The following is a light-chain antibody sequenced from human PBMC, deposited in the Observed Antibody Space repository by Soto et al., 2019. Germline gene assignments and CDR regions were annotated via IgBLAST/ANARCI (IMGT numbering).Light chain of an antibody. CDR2: AAS. V-gene: IGKV1-8*01. CDR3: QQYYSYPPYT. Sequence: AIRMTQSPSSFSASTGDRVTITCRASQGISSYLAWYPQKPGKAPKLLIYAASTLQSGVPSRFSGSGSGTDFTLTTSCLQSEDFATYYCQQYYSYPPYTFGQGTKLEIK. CDR1: QGISSY. J-gene: IGKJ2*01.